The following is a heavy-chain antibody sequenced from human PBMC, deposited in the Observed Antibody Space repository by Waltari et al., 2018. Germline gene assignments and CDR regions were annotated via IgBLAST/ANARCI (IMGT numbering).Heavy chain of an antibody. CDR3: ARGSGVDS. J-gene: IGHJ4*02. D-gene: IGHD7-27*01. Sequence: EVQLLESGGGLVQPGGSLRLSCAPSGFSFSTYVMNWVRQAPGKGLEWVSSISDAGGIINYADSVKGRFTISRDNSKNTLYLQMNSLRVDDTAVYYCARGSGVDSWGQGTLVTISS. CDR1: GFSFSTYV. CDR2: ISDAGGII. V-gene: IGHV3-23*01.